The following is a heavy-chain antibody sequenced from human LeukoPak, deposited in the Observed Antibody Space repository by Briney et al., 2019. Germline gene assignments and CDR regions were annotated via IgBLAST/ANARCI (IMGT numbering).Heavy chain of an antibody. CDR3: ARGPYYYGSVGDYYYGMDV. V-gene: IGHV4-4*02. Sequence: GSLRLSCAASGFTFSSYSMNWVRQAPGKGLEWIGEIYHSGSTNYNPSLKSRVTISVDKSKNQFSLKLSSVTAADTAVYYCARGPYYYGSVGDYYYGMDVWGKGTTVTVSS. CDR1: GFTFSSYSM. CDR2: IYHSGST. J-gene: IGHJ6*04. D-gene: IGHD3-10*01.